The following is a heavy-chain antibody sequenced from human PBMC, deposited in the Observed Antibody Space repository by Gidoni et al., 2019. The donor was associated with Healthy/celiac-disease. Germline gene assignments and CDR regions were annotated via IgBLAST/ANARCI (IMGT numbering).Heavy chain of an antibody. J-gene: IGHJ4*02. CDR2: IIPIFCTA. Sequence: QVKLVQSGAEVEKTGSSVKVSCKESGGTFSSYAISWVRQAPGQGLEWMGGIIPIFCTATYAQKFQGRVTITADESTSTAYMELSSLRSEDTAVYYCAGRAAYSYGVFDYWGQGTLVTVSS. CDR1: GGTFSSYA. CDR3: AGRAAYSYGVFDY. V-gene: IGHV1-69*01. D-gene: IGHD5-18*01.